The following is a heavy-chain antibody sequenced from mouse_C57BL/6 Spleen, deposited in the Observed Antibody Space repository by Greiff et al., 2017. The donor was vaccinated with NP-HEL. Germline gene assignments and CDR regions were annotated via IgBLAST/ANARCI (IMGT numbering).Heavy chain of an antibody. Sequence: VQLQQSGAELVKPGASVKMSCKASGYTFTTYPIEWMQQNPGKSLEWIGNFYPYNDASKYNEKFKGQATLTVEKSSSTFYLELCRLTSDDSAVYYCARQEYYGSIPFAYWGQGTLVTVSA. CDR2: FYPYNDAS. CDR3: ARQEYYGSIPFAY. J-gene: IGHJ3*01. V-gene: IGHV1-47*01. D-gene: IGHD1-1*01. CDR1: GYTFTTYP.